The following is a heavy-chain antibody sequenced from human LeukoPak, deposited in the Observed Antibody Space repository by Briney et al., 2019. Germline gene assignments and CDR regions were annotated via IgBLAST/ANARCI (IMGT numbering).Heavy chain of an antibody. CDR3: ARGRADTNDAFDF. V-gene: IGHV3-64*02. CDR1: GFRFSYHD. D-gene: IGHD5-18*01. J-gene: IGHJ3*01. Sequence: PGGSLRLSCAASGFRFSYHDMHWVRQAPGKGLEFVSSIGAAGAHTFYADSVKGRFTISRDNFQSTMYLQMDGLRPEDSAVYYCARGRADTNDAFDFWGQGTTVTVSS. CDR2: IGAAGAHT.